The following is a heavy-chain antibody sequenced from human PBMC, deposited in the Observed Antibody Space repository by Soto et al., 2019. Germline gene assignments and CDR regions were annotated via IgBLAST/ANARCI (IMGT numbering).Heavy chain of an antibody. D-gene: IGHD4-17*01. CDR2: MNPNSGNT. V-gene: IGHV1-8*01. Sequence: ASVKVSCKASGYTFTSYDINWVRQATGQGLEWMGWMNPNSGNTGYAQKFQGRVTMTTDTSTSTAYMELRSLRSDDTAVYYCARVHGDIDYWGQGTRVTVSS. J-gene: IGHJ4*02. CDR3: ARVHGDIDY. CDR1: GYTFTSYD.